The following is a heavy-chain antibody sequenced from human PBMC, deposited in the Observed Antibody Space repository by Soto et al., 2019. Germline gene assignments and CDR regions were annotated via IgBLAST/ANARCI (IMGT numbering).Heavy chain of an antibody. CDR1: GFTFGDYA. Sequence: GVLRLSCTASGFTFGDYAMSWFRQAPGKGLEWVGFIRSKAYGGTTEYAASVKGRFTISRDDSKSIAYLQMNSLKTEDTAVYKCTRAPVPAAITDFDYWGQGTLVTVSS. V-gene: IGHV3-49*03. CDR2: IRSKAYGGTT. CDR3: TRAPVPAAITDFDY. J-gene: IGHJ4*02. D-gene: IGHD2-2*01.